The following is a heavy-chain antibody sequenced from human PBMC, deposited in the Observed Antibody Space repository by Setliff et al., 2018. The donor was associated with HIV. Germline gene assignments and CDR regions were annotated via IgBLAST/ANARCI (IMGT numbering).Heavy chain of an antibody. CDR2: IFHSAST. CDR1: GYSISSGYY. Sequence: PSETLSLTCAVSGYSISSGYYWGWIRQPPGKGLEWIGSIFHSASTTYNPSLKSRVTISIDTSKNQFSLKLTPVTAADTAVYYCAREPDSIPYDYWGQGTLVTVSS. D-gene: IGHD4-4*01. CDR3: AREPDSIPYDY. J-gene: IGHJ4*02. V-gene: IGHV4-38-2*02.